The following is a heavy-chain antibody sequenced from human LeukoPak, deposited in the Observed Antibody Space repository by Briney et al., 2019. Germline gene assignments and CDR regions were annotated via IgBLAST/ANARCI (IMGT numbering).Heavy chain of an antibody. J-gene: IGHJ4*02. D-gene: IGHD3-10*01. Sequence: SETLSLTCTVSGGSISSYYWSWIRQPAGKGLEWIGRIYTSGNTNHNPSLKSRVTMSVDTSKSQFSLELSSVTAADTAMYYCAREPYMIRAFDYWGQGTLVTVSS. CDR3: AREPYMIRAFDY. CDR2: IYTSGNT. V-gene: IGHV4-4*07. CDR1: GGSISSYY.